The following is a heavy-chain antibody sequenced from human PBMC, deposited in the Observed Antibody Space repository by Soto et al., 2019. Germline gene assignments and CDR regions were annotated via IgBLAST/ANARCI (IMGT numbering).Heavy chain of an antibody. CDR3: ARRSTGTVTHFDY. CDR1: GSSVSRYD. V-gene: IGHV4-39*01. Sequence: SETLSLTCTVSGSSVSRYDGGWIRQPPGKGLEWIGSIYYSGSTYYNPSLKSRVTISVDTSKNQFSLKLSSVTAADTAVYYCARRSTGTVTHFDYWGQGTLVTVSS. D-gene: IGHD1-1*01. J-gene: IGHJ4*02. CDR2: IYYSGST.